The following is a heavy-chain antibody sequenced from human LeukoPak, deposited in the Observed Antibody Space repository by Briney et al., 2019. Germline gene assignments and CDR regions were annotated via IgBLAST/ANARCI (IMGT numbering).Heavy chain of an antibody. V-gene: IGHV3-48*03. J-gene: IGHJ4*02. Sequence: GGSLRLSCAASGFTFSSYEMNWVRQAPGKGLEWVSYISSSGSATYYADSVKGRFTISRDNAENSLYLQMNSLRAEDTAVYYCARDRGRYYWGQGTLVTVSS. CDR2: ISSSGSAT. CDR1: GFTFSSYE. CDR3: ARDRGRYY. D-gene: IGHD1-26*01.